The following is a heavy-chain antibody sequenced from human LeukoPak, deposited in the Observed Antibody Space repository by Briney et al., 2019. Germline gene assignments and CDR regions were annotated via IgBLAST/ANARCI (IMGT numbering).Heavy chain of an antibody. V-gene: IGHV4-61*08. CDR3: ARLPGILYYYYGMDV. CDR2: IYYSGST. D-gene: IGHD5-18*01. CDR1: GGSISSGDYY. J-gene: IGHJ6*02. Sequence: PSETLSLTCTVSGGSISSGDYYWSWIRQPPGKGLEWIGYIYYSGSTNYNPSLKSRVTISVDTSKNQFSLKLSSVTAADTAVYYCARLPGILYYYYGMDVWGQGTTVTVSS.